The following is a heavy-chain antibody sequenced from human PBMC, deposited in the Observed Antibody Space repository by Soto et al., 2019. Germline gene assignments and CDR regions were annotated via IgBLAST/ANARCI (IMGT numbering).Heavy chain of an antibody. Sequence: EVQLVESGGGLVQPGRSLRLSCKASGFTFDDFAMHWVRQAPGKGLEWVSGISWDSGSIVYADSIKGRFTVSRDNAKNSLFLQMKSLRAEDTAFYYCAKDVTPGITVPGSRRSFDRWGQGTLVTVSS. CDR2: ISWDSGSI. V-gene: IGHV3-9*01. CDR1: GFTFDDFA. D-gene: IGHD6-19*01. J-gene: IGHJ4*02. CDR3: AKDVTPGITVPGSRRSFDR.